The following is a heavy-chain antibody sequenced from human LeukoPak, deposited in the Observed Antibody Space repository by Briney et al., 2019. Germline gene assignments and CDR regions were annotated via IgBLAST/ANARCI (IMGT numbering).Heavy chain of an antibody. CDR3: ARVSTYYYDSSGYYSGYYFDY. V-gene: IGHV1-69*05. CDR2: IIPIFGTA. D-gene: IGHD3-22*01. CDR1: GGTFSSYA. Sequence: ASVKVSCKASGGTFSSYAISWVRQAPGQGLEWMGGIIPIFGTANYAQKFQGRVTITTDESTSTAYMELSSLRSEDTAVYYCARVSTYYYDSSGYYSGYYFDYWGQGTLVTVSS. J-gene: IGHJ4*02.